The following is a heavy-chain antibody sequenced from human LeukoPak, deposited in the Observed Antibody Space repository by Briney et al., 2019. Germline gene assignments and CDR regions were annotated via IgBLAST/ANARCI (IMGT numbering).Heavy chain of an antibody. CDR2: IIPIFGTA. Sequence: SVKVSCKASGCTFSSYAISWLRQAPGQGLEWMGGIIPIFGTANYAQKFQGRVTITADESTSTAYMELSSLSSEDTAVYYCARARSGIAAEWGQGTLVTVSS. V-gene: IGHV1-69*13. D-gene: IGHD6-13*01. CDR3: ARARSGIAAE. J-gene: IGHJ4*02. CDR1: GCTFSSYA.